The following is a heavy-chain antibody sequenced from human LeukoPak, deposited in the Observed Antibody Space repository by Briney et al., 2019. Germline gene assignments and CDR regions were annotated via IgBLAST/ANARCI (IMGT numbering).Heavy chain of an antibody. CDR1: GYTFTGYY. CDR2: INPNSGGT. CDR3: AATPYSGSYSSFDY. V-gene: IGHV1-2*02. Sequence: ASVKVSCKASGYTFTGYYMHWVRQAPGQGLEWMGWINPNSGGTNYAQKFQGRVAMTRDTSISTAYMELSRLRSDDTAVYYCAATPYSGSYSSFDYWGQGTLVTVSS. D-gene: IGHD1-26*01. J-gene: IGHJ4*02.